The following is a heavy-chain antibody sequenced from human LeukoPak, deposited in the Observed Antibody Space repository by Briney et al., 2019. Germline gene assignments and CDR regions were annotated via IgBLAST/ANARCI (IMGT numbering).Heavy chain of an antibody. V-gene: IGHV3-7*03. CDR1: GFTFNVYW. Sequence: GGSLRLSCAASGFTFNVYWMNWVRQAPGKGLEWVANIKHDGTEKNYVDSVRGRFTIYRDNAENTLYLQMNSLRAEDTAVYYCVRDFYVDYWGQGAMVTVSS. J-gene: IGHJ4*02. CDR3: VRDFYVDY. CDR2: IKHDGTEK. D-gene: IGHD2/OR15-2a*01.